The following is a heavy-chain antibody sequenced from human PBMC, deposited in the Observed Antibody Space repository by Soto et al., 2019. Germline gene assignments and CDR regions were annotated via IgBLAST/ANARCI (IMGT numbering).Heavy chain of an antibody. CDR2: IHYSGTT. D-gene: IGHD5-12*01. Sequence: SETLSLTCTVSGGSITSDYWSWIRQPPGKGLEWIAYIHYSGTTNYNPSLKSRVSISIGTSRNHFSLNLTSATPADTAVYYCARGLNAGYAYHWGQGTLVTVSS. CDR3: ARGLNAGYAYH. CDR1: GGSITSDY. V-gene: IGHV4-59*01. J-gene: IGHJ1*01.